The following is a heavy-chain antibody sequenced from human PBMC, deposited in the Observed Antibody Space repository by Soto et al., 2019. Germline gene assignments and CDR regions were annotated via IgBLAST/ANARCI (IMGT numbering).Heavy chain of an antibody. D-gene: IGHD5-12*01. Sequence: PGGSLRLSCAASGFTFSDYYMSWIRQAPGKGLEWVSYISSSGSTIYYADSVKGRFTISRDNAKNSLYLQMNSLRAEDTAVYYCARRARSSKPFFDYWGQGTLVTVSS. CDR3: ARRARSSKPFFDY. J-gene: IGHJ4*02. CDR2: ISSSGSTI. CDR1: GFTFSDYY. V-gene: IGHV3-11*01.